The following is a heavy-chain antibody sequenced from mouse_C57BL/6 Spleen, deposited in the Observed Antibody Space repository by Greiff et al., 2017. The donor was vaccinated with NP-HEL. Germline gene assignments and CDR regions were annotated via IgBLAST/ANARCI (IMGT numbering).Heavy chain of an antibody. CDR3: TRADKNYGYDNY. D-gene: IGHD2-2*01. CDR2: IDPEDGDT. CDR1: GFNIKDYY. J-gene: IGHJ2*01. Sequence: VQLQQSGAELVRPGASVKLSCTASGFNIKDYYMHWVKQRPEQGLEWIGRIDPEDGDTEYAPKFPGKATMTADTSSNTAYLQLSSLTSEDTAVYYCTRADKNYGYDNYWGQGTTLTVSS. V-gene: IGHV14-1*01.